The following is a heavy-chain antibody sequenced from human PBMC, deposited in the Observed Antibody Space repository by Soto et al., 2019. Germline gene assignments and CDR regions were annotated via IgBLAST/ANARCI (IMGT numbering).Heavy chain of an antibody. CDR3: ARRRGGPPNV. J-gene: IGHJ4*02. Sequence: QITLKESGPTLMNPTQTLTLTCTLSGVSLTSTGVGVDWIRRPPGKALEWLALIYWDGDIRYSPSLKNRLTITKDISKNQVVLTLTSMDPVDTATYYCARRRGGPPNVWCQGSLVTVSS. D-gene: IGHD2-8*01. CDR2: IYWDGDI. CDR1: GVSLTSTGVG. V-gene: IGHV2-5*02.